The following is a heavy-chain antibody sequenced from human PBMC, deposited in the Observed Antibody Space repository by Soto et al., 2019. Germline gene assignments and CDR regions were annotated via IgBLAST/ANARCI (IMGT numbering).Heavy chain of an antibody. V-gene: IGHV4-30-2*01. CDR3: ARGLAVRGSYGLDV. CDR2: IYHSGIT. Sequence: QLQLQESGSGLVKPSQTLSLTCAVSGASISSGGSSWSWIRQAPGTGLEWIGYIYHSGITNYNPSLKSRVTISVDKSQNQFSLSLSLVTAADTAVYYCARGLAVRGSYGLDVWGQGTTVTVSS. CDR1: GASISSGGSS. D-gene: IGHD3-10*01. J-gene: IGHJ6*02.